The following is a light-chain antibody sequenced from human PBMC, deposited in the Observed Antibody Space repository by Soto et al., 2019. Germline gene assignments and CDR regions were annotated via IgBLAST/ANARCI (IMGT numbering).Light chain of an antibody. V-gene: IGKV3-15*01. CDR3: QQYNNWSWT. CDR2: GAS. CDR1: QSVSSN. Sequence: EIVMTQSPATLSVSPGERATLSCRASQSVSSNLAWYQQKPGQAPRLLIYGASTRATGIQARFSGSGSGTEFTLTISSLQSEDFAVYYCQQYNNWSWTFGQGTKVEIK. J-gene: IGKJ1*01.